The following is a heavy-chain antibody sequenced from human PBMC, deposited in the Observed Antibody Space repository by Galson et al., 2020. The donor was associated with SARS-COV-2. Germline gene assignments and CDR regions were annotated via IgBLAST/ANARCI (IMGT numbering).Heavy chain of an antibody. CDR2: ISAPGTRT. V-gene: IGHV3-23*01. Sequence: GGSMRLSCIASGFNFNNYATSWVRQAPGKGLQWVAAISAPGTRTYHADSVKGRFTISRDNYKNTVYLQMTSQRVDDTAMYECVRLRTTYFDRWGQVIEVAVSS. J-gene: IGHJ4*02. CDR1: GFNFNNYA. CDR3: VRLRTTYFDR.